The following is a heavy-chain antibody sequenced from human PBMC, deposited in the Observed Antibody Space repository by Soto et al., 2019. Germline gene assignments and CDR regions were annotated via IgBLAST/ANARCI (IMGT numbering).Heavy chain of an antibody. J-gene: IGHJ6*02. D-gene: IGHD6-19*01. Sequence: QVQLQQWGAGLLKASETLSLTCAVVGDSLRGQSWNWIRQSPGKGLEWIGELDQSEGTNYNPSLKSRAIISDDTSKNQFSLTLTSVTAADTAVYYCAREDSYGWSGESLDVWGQGTTVTVSS. CDR2: LDQSEGT. V-gene: IGHV4-34*01. CDR3: AREDSYGWSGESLDV. CDR1: GDSLRGQS.